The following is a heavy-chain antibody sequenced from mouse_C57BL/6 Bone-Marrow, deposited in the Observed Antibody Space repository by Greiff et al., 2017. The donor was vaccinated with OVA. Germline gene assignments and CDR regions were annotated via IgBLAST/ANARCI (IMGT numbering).Heavy chain of an antibody. D-gene: IGHD1-1*01. Sequence: VQLQQSGAELVRPGASVTLSCKASGYTFTDYEMHWVKQTPVHGLEWIGAIDPETGGTAYNQKFKGKAILTADKSSSTAYMELRSLTSEDSAVYYCTRSGITTVAHWYFDVGGTGTTVTVSS. V-gene: IGHV1-15*01. CDR1: GYTFTDYE. J-gene: IGHJ1*03. CDR2: IDPETGGT. CDR3: TRSGITTVAHWYFDV.